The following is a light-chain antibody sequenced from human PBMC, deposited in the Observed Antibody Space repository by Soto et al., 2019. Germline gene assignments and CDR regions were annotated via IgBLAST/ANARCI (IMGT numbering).Light chain of an antibody. Sequence: QSVLTQPPSVSGAPGQRVPISCTGSSSNIGAGYDVHWYQQLPGTAPKLLIYGNSNRPSGVPDRFSGSKSGTSASLAITGLQAEDEADYYCQSYDSSLSGSGVVFGGGTKLTV. J-gene: IGLJ2*01. CDR3: QSYDSSLSGSGVV. V-gene: IGLV1-40*01. CDR2: GNS. CDR1: SSNIGAGYD.